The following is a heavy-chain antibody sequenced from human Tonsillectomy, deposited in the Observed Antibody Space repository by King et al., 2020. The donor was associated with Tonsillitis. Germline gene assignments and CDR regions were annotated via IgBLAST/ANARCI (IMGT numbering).Heavy chain of an antibody. D-gene: IGHD7-27*01. V-gene: IGHV3-7*01. Sequence: VQLVESGGGLVQPGGSLRLSCAASDLTFSTYWMSWIRQAPGKGLEWVANIKHDGSDTTYVGSVKGRFTVSRDNAKNSLYLEMNRLRAEDTALYYCARNPAWGALDSWGQGALVTVSS. CDR3: ARNPAWGALDS. CDR1: DLTFSTYW. J-gene: IGHJ4*02. CDR2: IKHDGSDT.